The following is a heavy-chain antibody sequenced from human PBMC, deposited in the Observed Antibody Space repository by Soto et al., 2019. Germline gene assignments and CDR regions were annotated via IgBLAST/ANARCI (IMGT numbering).Heavy chain of an antibody. CDR1: GFTFSSYT. J-gene: IGHJ4*02. D-gene: IGHD5-12*01. Sequence: GGSLRLSCSASGFTFSSYTMHCFRHAPGKGLDYVSGIRGNGDSPFYADSVKGRFTISRDNSKNALYLLMSSLSADDTAVYYCVKSRGGNNFDFFDWGQGALVTVSS. CDR3: VKSRGGNNFDFFD. V-gene: IGHV3-64D*06. CDR2: IRGNGDSP.